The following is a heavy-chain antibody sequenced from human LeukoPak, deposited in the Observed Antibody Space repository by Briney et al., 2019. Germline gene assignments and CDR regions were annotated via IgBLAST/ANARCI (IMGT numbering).Heavy chain of an antibody. V-gene: IGHV4-4*07. J-gene: IGHJ4*02. Sequence: PXETLSLTCTVSGGSISSYYWSWIRQPAGKGLEWIGRIYTSGSTNYNPSLKSRVTMSVDTSKNQFSLKLSSVTAADTAVHYCARVRGYSSGWYYFDYWGQGTLVTVSS. CDR1: GGSISSYY. CDR2: IYTSGST. CDR3: ARVRGYSSGWYYFDY. D-gene: IGHD6-19*01.